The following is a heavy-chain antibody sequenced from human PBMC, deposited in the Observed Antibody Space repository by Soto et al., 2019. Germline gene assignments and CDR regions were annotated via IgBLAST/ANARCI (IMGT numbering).Heavy chain of an antibody. J-gene: IGHJ4*02. V-gene: IGHV3-30-3*01. Sequence: GGSLRLSCAASGFTFSSYAMHWVRQAPGKGLEWVAVISYDGSNKYYADSVKGRFTISRDNSKNTLYLQMNSLRAGDTAVYYCARRRGAVAGYFDYWGQGTLVTVSS. CDR2: ISYDGSNK. CDR3: ARRRGAVAGYFDY. CDR1: GFTFSSYA. D-gene: IGHD6-19*01.